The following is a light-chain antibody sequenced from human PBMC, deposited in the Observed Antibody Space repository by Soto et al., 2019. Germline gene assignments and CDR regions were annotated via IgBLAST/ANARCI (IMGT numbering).Light chain of an antibody. J-gene: IGLJ2*01. Sequence: QSVLTQPPSVSAAPGQKVTISCSGSTSNIGNNYVSWYQQLPKTAPKLLIYDNNKRPSGIPGRFSGSRSGTSATLGITGLQTGDEADYYCATCDSSLNVVLFGGGTKLTVL. V-gene: IGLV1-51*01. CDR1: TSNIGNNY. CDR2: DNN. CDR3: ATCDSSLNVVL.